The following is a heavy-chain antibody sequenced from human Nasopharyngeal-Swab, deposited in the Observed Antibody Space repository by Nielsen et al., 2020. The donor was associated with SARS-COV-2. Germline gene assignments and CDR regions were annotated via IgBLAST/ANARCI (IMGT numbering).Heavy chain of an antibody. D-gene: IGHD3-22*01. Sequence: GGSLRLSCAASGFTFSSYGMHWVRQAPGKGLEWVAVISYDGSNKYYADSVKGRFTISRDNSKNTPYLQMNSLRAEDTAVYYCAKPQYDSSGYYYEGYFDYWGQGTLVTVSS. J-gene: IGHJ4*02. V-gene: IGHV3-30*18. CDR2: ISYDGSNK. CDR3: AKPQYDSSGYYYEGYFDY. CDR1: GFTFSSYG.